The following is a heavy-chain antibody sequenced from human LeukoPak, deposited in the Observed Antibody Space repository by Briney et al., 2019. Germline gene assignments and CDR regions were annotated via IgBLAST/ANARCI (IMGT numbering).Heavy chain of an antibody. Sequence: SETLSLTCTVSGASINNNFWTWIRQPPGKGLEWIGYIYSSGSANYNPSLKSRVIISGDTSKNQISLNLTSVTAADTAVYYCAREGYSDTLDYYANFDHWGQGTLVTVSS. CDR1: GASINNNF. CDR2: IYSSGSA. D-gene: IGHD3-22*01. CDR3: AREGYSDTLDYYANFDH. J-gene: IGHJ4*02. V-gene: IGHV4-4*08.